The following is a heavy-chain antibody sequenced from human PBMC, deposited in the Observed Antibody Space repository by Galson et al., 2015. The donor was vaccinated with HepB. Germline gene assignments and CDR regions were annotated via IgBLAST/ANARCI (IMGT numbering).Heavy chain of an antibody. CDR1: GYTFTSYG. CDR2: ISAYNGNT. Sequence: SVKVSCKASGYTFTSYGISWVRQAPGQGLEWMGWISAYNGNTNYAQKLQGRVTMTTDTSTSTAYMELRSLRSDDTAVYYCARGGTGGAKHPARSPYYHYGMDVWGQGTTVTVSS. V-gene: IGHV1-18*04. D-gene: IGHD3-10*01. CDR3: ARGGTGGAKHPARSPYYHYGMDV. J-gene: IGHJ6*02.